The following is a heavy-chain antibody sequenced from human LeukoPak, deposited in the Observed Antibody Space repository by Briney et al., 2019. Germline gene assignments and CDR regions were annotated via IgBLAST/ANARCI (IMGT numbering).Heavy chain of an antibody. Sequence: GGSLRLSCAASGVTFSSYSMNWVRQAPGKGLEWVSSISSDSDYIYYADSVRGRFTISRDNAKNSLYLQMNSRRAEDMAVYYCARDYSRLLDVWGQGTTVTVSS. CDR3: ARDYSRLLDV. J-gene: IGHJ6*02. CDR2: ISSDSDYI. D-gene: IGHD4-11*01. V-gene: IGHV3-21*01. CDR1: GVTFSSYS.